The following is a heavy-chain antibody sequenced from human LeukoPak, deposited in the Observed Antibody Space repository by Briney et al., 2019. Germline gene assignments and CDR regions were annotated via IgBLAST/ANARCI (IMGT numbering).Heavy chain of an antibody. V-gene: IGHV4-59*08. CDR2: IYYSGST. CDR1: GRSISSYY. Sequence: SETLSLTCTVSGRSISSYYWSWIRQPPGKGLEWIGYIYYSGSTNYNPSLKSRVTISVDTSKNQFSLKLSSVTAADTAVYYCARPIITMVSNWFDPWGQGTLVTVSS. D-gene: IGHD3-10*01. J-gene: IGHJ5*02. CDR3: ARPIITMVSNWFDP.